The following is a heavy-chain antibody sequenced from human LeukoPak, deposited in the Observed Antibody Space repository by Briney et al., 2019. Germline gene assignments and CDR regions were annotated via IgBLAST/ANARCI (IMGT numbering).Heavy chain of an antibody. CDR3: ARDEERYYYDSSGYYRGHAFDI. V-gene: IGHV1-69*13. CDR1: GGTFSSYA. Sequence: ASVKVSCKASGGTFSSYAISWVRQAPGQGLEWMGGIIPIFGTANYAQKFQGRVTITADESTSTAYMELSSLRSEDTAVYYCARDEERYYYDSSGYYRGHAFDIWGQGTMVTVSS. J-gene: IGHJ3*02. CDR2: IIPIFGTA. D-gene: IGHD3-22*01.